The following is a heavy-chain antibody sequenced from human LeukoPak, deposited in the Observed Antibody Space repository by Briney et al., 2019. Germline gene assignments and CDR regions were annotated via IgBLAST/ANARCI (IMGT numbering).Heavy chain of an antibody. J-gene: IGHJ4*02. CDR2: INHSGST. Sequence: SETLSLTCDVSGGSISATNWWTWVRQPPGKGLEWIGEINHSGSTNYNPSLKSRVTISVDTSKNQFSLKLSSVTAADTAVYYCARQRVVITFGGVIAHAGYDYWGQGTLVTVSS. V-gene: IGHV4-4*02. D-gene: IGHD3-16*02. CDR3: ARQRVVITFGGVIAHAGYDY. CDR1: GGSISATNW.